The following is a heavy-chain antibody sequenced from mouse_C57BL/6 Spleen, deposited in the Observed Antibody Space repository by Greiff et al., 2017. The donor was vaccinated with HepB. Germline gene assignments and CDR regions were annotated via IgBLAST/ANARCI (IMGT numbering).Heavy chain of an antibody. V-gene: IGHV1-39*01. CDR2: INPNYGTT. CDR1: GYSFTDYN. J-gene: IGHJ2*01. CDR3: ARGNDGSSYGYFDY. D-gene: IGHD1-1*01. Sequence: VQLQQSGPELVKPGASVKISCKASGYSFTDYNMNWVKQSNGKSLEWIGVINPNYGTTSYNQKFKGKATLTVEQSSSTAYMQLNSLTSEDSAVYYCARGNDGSSYGYFDYWGQGTTLTVSS.